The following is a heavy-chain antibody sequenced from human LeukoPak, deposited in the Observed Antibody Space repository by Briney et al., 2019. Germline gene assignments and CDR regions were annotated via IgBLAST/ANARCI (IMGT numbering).Heavy chain of an antibody. D-gene: IGHD4-23*01. CDR1: GFTFSSYA. J-gene: IGHJ4*02. Sequence: PGGSLRLSCAASGFTFSSYAMSWVRQAPGKGLEWVSAISGSGGSTYYADSVKGRFTISRDNSKNTLYLQMNSLRAEDMAVYYCASYDYGGNACFDYWGQGTLVTVSS. CDR3: ASYDYGGNACFDY. V-gene: IGHV3-23*01. CDR2: ISGSGGST.